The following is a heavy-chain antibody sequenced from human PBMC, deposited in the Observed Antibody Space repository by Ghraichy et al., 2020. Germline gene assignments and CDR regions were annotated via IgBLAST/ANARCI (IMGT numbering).Heavy chain of an antibody. D-gene: IGHD2-8*02. CDR1: GFTFDDYA. CDR3: AKAATRSPRTVVDY. CDR2: ISWNSGSI. J-gene: IGHJ4*02. Sequence: GGSLRLSCAASGFTFDDYAMHWVRQAPGKGLEWVSGISWNSGSIGYADSVKGRFTISRDNAKNSLYLQMNSLRAEDTALYYCAKAATRSPRTVVDYWGQGTLVTVSS. V-gene: IGHV3-9*01.